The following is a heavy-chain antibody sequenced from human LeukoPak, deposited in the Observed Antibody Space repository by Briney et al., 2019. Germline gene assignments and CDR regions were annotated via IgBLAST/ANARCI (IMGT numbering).Heavy chain of an antibody. D-gene: IGHD3-3*02. CDR2: ISISGENT. Sequence: PGGSLRLSCAASGFTFSSYAMSWVRQAPGKGLEWVSAISISGENTYYADSVKGRFTISRDTSRNTLYVQMHSLSAEDTAVYYCARLISPSASRFSDYWGQGTLVTVSS. J-gene: IGHJ4*02. CDR3: ARLISPSASRFSDY. CDR1: GFTFSSYA. V-gene: IGHV3-23*01.